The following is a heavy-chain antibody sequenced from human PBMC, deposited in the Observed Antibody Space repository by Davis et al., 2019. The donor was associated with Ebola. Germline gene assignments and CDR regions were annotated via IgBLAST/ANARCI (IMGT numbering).Heavy chain of an antibody. CDR3: AKARLRSVWFDP. CDR2: ISGSGGST. V-gene: IGHV3-23*01. D-gene: IGHD4-17*01. Sequence: PGGSLRLSCTASGFTFGAYAMSWVRQAPGKGLEWVSAISGSGGSTYYADSVKGRFTISRDNSKNTLYLQMNSLRAEDTAVYYCAKARLRSVWFDPWGQGTLVTVSS. CDR1: GFTFGAYA. J-gene: IGHJ5*02.